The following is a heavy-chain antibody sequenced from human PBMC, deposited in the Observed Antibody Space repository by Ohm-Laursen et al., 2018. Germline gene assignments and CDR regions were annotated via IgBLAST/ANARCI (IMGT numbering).Heavy chain of an antibody. D-gene: IGHD3-3*01. J-gene: IGHJ4*02. CDR3: AKDYEAFWSGYTTLDY. CDR1: GFTFDDYA. CDR2: ISWNSGSI. V-gene: IGHV3-9*01. Sequence: SLRLSCSASGFTFDDYAMHWVRQAPGKGLEWVSGISWNSGSIGYADSVKGRFTISRDNAKNSLYLQMNSLRAEDTAVYYCAKDYEAFWSGYTTLDYWGQGTLVTVSS.